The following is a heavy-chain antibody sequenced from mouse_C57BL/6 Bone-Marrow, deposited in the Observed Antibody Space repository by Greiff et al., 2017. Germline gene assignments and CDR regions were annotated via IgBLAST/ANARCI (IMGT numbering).Heavy chain of an antibody. J-gene: IGHJ4*01. D-gene: IGHD1-1*01. Sequence: VQLKESGGGLVKPGGSLKLSCAASGFTFSDYGMHWVRQAPEKGLEWVAYISSGSSTIYYADTVKGRFTISRDNAKNTLFLQMTSLRSEDTAMYYCASFRRWAMDYWGQGTSVTVSS. V-gene: IGHV5-17*01. CDR2: ISSGSSTI. CDR3: ASFRRWAMDY. CDR1: GFTFSDYG.